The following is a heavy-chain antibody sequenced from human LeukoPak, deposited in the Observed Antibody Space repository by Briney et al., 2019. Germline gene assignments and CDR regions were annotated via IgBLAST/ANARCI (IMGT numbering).Heavy chain of an antibody. J-gene: IGHJ4*02. CDR3: ARDLRGSPRTSKTFPDY. D-gene: IGHD3-10*01. CDR1: GFTFKSYA. V-gene: IGHV3-21*04. Sequence: GGSLRLSCATSGFTFKSYAMNWVRQSPGKGLEWVSSISGDSTDIYYADSLMGRSTISRDNAKNSLYLQMNSLRADDTAVYYCARDLRGSPRTSKTFPDYWGQGTLVTVSS. CDR2: ISGDSTDI.